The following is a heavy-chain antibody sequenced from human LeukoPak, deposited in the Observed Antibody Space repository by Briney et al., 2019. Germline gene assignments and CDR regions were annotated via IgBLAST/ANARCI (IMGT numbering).Heavy chain of an antibody. CDR3: ARGLGIRRRYGMDV. Sequence: AASVKVSCKVSGGTFSSYAISWVRQAPGQGLEWMGGIIPIFGTANYAQKFQGRVTITADESTSTAYMELSSLRSEDTAVYYCARGLGIRRRYGMDVWGQGTTVTVSS. V-gene: IGHV1-69*13. CDR1: GGTFSSYA. J-gene: IGHJ6*02. CDR2: IIPIFGTA. D-gene: IGHD7-27*01.